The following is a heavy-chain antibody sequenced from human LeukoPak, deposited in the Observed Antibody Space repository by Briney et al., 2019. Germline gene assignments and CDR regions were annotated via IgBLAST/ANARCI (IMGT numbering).Heavy chain of an antibody. V-gene: IGHV4-34*01. CDR3: ARHGSLGDYYYYYYMDV. CDR1: GGSFSGYY. CDR2: INHRGST. D-gene: IGHD3-10*01. Sequence: SETLSLTCAVYGGSFSGYYGSWIRQPPGKGLEWIGEINHRGSTNYNPSLKSRVTVSLDTSKNQFSLKLSSVTAADTAVYYCARHGSLGDYYYYYYMDVWGKGTTVTVSS. J-gene: IGHJ6*03.